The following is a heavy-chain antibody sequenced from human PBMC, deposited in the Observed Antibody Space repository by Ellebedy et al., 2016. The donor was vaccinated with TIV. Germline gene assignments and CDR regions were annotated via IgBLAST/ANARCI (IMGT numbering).Heavy chain of an antibody. Sequence: PGGSLRLSCAASGFTFSSYWMHWVRQAPGKGLVWVSGINNDGSSTYTADSVKGRFTVSRDNAKNTLYLQMNSLRAEDTAVYYFKSYCGGDCYWGGYWGQGTLLTVSS. D-gene: IGHD2-21*02. CDR3: KSYCGGDCYWGGY. V-gene: IGHV3-74*01. CDR1: GFTFSSYW. CDR2: INNDGSST. J-gene: IGHJ4*02.